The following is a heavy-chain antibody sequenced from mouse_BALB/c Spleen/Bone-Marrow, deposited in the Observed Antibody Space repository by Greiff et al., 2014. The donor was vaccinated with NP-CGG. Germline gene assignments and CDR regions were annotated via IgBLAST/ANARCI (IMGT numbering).Heavy chain of an antibody. CDR3: ARYRLGTYFDY. D-gene: IGHD1-2*01. Sequence: EVKVEESGAELVKPGASVKLSCTASGFNIKDTYMHWVKQRPEQGLEWIGRIDPANGNTKYDPKFQGKATITADTSSNTAYLQLSSLTSEDTAVYYCARYRLGTYFDYWGQGTTLTGSS. V-gene: IGHV14-3*02. J-gene: IGHJ2*01. CDR2: IDPANGNT. CDR1: GFNIKDTY.